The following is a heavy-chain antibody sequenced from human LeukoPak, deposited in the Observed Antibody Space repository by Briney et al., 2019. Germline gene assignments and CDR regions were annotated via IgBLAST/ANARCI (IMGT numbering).Heavy chain of an antibody. Sequence: GGSLRLSCAASGFTFSSYSMNWVRQAPGKGLEWVSYISSSSSTIYYADSVKGRFTISRDNAKNSLYLQMNSLRAEDTAVYYCASHPHYYESCDYYPDWGQGTLVTVSS. CDR2: ISSSSSTI. D-gene: IGHD3-22*01. V-gene: IGHV3-48*04. J-gene: IGHJ4*02. CDR1: GFTFSSYS. CDR3: ASHPHYYESCDYYPD.